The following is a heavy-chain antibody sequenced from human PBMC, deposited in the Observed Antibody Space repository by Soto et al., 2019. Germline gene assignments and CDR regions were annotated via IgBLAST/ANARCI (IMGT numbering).Heavy chain of an antibody. V-gene: IGHV1-18*01. Sequence: QVQLMQSGAEVTKPGASVTLSCKTSGYAFMSYGLSWVRLAPGQGLEWMGWTVAGSGNRIYAQKFQDRIKMNIDRSTNTGYMELRRLRSDDSALYFCTRVAGYGSGSRHFDNWGQGTLVTVSS. J-gene: IGHJ4*02. CDR1: GYAFMSYG. CDR2: TVAGSGNR. CDR3: TRVAGYGSGSRHFDN. D-gene: IGHD3-10*01.